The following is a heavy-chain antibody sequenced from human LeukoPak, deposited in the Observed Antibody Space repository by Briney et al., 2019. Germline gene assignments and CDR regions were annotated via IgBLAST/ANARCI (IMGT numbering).Heavy chain of an antibody. CDR3: ARDLRYDGAS. V-gene: IGHV3-30*02. J-gene: IGHJ5*02. CDR2: IRYDGSNQ. Sequence: GGSLRLSCAASGFIFSNYGMHWVRQAPGKGLEWVAFIRYDGSNQYYADSVKGRFTISRDNSKNTLYLQMNSLRAEDTAVYYCARDLRYDGASWGQGTLVTVSS. CDR1: GFIFSNYG. D-gene: IGHD5-12*01.